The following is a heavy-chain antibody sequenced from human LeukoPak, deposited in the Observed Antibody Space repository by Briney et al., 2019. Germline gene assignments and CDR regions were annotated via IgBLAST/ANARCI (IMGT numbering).Heavy chain of an antibody. CDR1: GGSISAYY. V-gene: IGHV4-4*07. CDR3: VRDLDY. J-gene: IGHJ4*02. CDR2: IYTGGT. Sequence: KSSETLSLTCTVSGGSISAYYWSWIRQPAGKGPECIGRIYTGGTIYNPSLQSRVAISVDKSKNQISLRLNSVTAADTAIYYCVRDLDYWGQGTLGTVSS.